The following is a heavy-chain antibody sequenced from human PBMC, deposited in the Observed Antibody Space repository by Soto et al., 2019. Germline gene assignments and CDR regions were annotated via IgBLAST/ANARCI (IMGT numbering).Heavy chain of an antibody. Sequence: SETLSLTCTVSGGSISSGGYYWSWIRQHPGKGLEWIGHIYYSGSTYYNPSLKSRVTISVDTSKNQFSLKLSSVTAADTAVYYCARAATQTRYCSGGSCHNWFDPWGQGTLVTVSS. J-gene: IGHJ5*02. CDR1: GGSISSGGYY. V-gene: IGHV4-31*03. CDR2: IYYSGST. D-gene: IGHD2-15*01. CDR3: ARAATQTRYCSGGSCHNWFDP.